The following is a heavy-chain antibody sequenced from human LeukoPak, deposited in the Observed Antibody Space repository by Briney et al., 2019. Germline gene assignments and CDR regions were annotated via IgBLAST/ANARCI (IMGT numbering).Heavy chain of an antibody. J-gene: IGHJ4*02. CDR1: GGTFSSYA. V-gene: IGHV1-18*01. CDR2: ISAYNGNT. D-gene: IGHD6-19*01. Sequence: ASVKVSCKASGGTFSSYAISWVRQAPGQGLEWMGWISAYNGNTNYAQKLQGRVTMTTDTSTSTAYTELTSLRSDDTAVYDCARDRGGYGDDWRQGTLVTASS. CDR3: ARDRGGYGDD.